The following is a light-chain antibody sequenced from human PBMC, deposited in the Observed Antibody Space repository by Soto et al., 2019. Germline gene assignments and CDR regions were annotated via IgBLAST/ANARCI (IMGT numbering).Light chain of an antibody. Sequence: EIVLTQSPGTLSLSPGERATLSCRASQSVSSSYLAWYQQKPGQAPRLLIYGASSRATGIPDRFSGSGSGTDFTLIISRLEFADLAVYYCQQYGGSPLTFGGGTKVEIK. CDR3: QQYGGSPLT. CDR1: QSVSSSY. CDR2: GAS. V-gene: IGKV3-20*01. J-gene: IGKJ4*01.